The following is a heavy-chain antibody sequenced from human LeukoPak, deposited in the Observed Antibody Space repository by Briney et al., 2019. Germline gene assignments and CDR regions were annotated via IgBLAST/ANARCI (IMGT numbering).Heavy chain of an antibody. CDR3: ARVCSGGSCYYYYYMDV. CDR2: ISSSGSTI. J-gene: IGHJ6*03. Sequence: GGSLRLSCAASGFTFSSYEMNWVRQAPGKGLEWVSYISSSGSTIYYADSVKGRFTISRDNAKNSLYLQMNSLRAEDTAVYYCARVCSGGSCYYYYYMDVWGKGTTVTISS. D-gene: IGHD2-15*01. V-gene: IGHV3-48*03. CDR1: GFTFSSYE.